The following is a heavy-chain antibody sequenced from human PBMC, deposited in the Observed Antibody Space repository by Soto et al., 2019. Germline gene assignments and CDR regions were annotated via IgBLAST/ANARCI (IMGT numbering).Heavy chain of an antibody. D-gene: IGHD2-8*01. CDR1: GGTFSSYT. CDR3: ARELSGWY. V-gene: IGHV1-69*08. Sequence: QVQLVQSGAEVKKPGSSVKVSCKASGGTFSSYTISWVRQAPGQGLEWMGRIIPILGIANYAQKFQGRVTINADKTTSTAYMELSSLRSEDTAVYYCARELSGWYWGQGTLVTVSS. CDR2: IIPILGIA. J-gene: IGHJ4*02.